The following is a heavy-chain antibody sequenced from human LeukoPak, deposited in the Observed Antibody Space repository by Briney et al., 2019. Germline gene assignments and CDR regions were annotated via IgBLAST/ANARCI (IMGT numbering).Heavy chain of an antibody. Sequence: SETLSLPCSVSGVSISSSNSYWGWIRQPAGKGLEWIGRVCSSGTTDYNPSLKSRVSMSVDTSSNQFSLRLSSMTAADTALYYCARGYKPASGKDGAFDIWGQGTMVTVSS. J-gene: IGHJ3*02. V-gene: IGHV4-39*07. CDR3: ARGYKPASGKDGAFDI. D-gene: IGHD6-13*01. CDR1: GVSISSSNSY. CDR2: VCSSGTT.